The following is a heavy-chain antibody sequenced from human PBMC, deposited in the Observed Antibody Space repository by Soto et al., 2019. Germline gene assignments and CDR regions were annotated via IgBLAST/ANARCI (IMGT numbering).Heavy chain of an antibody. D-gene: IGHD1-1*01. CDR3: ARNWNDGLGMDV. Sequence: EVQLVESGGGLVKPGGSLRLSCAASGFTFSSYSMNWVRQAPGKGLEWVSSISSSSSYIYYADSVKGRFTISRDNAKNSLYLQMNSLRAEDTAVYYCARNWNDGLGMDVWGQGTTVTVSS. CDR2: ISSSSSYI. CDR1: GFTFSSYS. V-gene: IGHV3-21*01. J-gene: IGHJ6*02.